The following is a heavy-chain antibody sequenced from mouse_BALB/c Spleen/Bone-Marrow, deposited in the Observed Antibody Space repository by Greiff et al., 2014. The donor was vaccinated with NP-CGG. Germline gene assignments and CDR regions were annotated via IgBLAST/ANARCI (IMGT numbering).Heavy chain of an antibody. CDR2: IWSGGST. Sequence: VQLQQSGPGLVQPSQSLSITCTVSGFSLTSYGVHWVRQSPGKGLEWLGVIWSGGSTDYNAAFISRLSISKDNSKSQVFFKMNSLLANDTAIYYCARNLLLRRAMDYWGQGTSVTVSS. CDR3: ARNLLLRRAMDY. CDR1: GFSLTSYG. V-gene: IGHV2-2*02. J-gene: IGHJ4*01. D-gene: IGHD1-1*01.